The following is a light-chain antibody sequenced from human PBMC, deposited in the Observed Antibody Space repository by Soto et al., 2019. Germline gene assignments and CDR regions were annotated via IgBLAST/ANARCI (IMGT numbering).Light chain of an antibody. J-gene: IGKJ1*01. CDR1: QSFSSTY. CDR3: QQYGSSPPT. Sequence: EIVLTQSPGTLSLSPGERATLSCRASQSFSSTYLAWYQQEPGQAPRLLIYGASTRATGIPDRFSGSGSGTDFTLTIRRLEPEDFAVYYCQQYGSSPPTFGQGTKVDIK. V-gene: IGKV3-20*01. CDR2: GAS.